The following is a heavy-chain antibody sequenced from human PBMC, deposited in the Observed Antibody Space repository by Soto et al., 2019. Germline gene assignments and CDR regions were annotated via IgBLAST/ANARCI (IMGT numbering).Heavy chain of an antibody. D-gene: IGHD2-8*01. Sequence: GVLRLSCAASGFTFSTYAMSWVLQAPGKGLDWVSGISASGESFYFADSVKGRFTISRDNSRNALSLQMDSLRAEDTAVYYCAKGRPNYDMTLMVFAIWPHAYWGQGTLVTVSS. V-gene: IGHV3-23*01. CDR1: GFTFSTYA. J-gene: IGHJ4*02. CDR2: ISASGESF. CDR3: AKGRPNYDMTLMVFAIWPHAY.